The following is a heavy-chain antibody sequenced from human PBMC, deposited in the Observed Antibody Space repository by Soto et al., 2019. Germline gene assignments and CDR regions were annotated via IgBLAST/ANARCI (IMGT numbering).Heavy chain of an antibody. J-gene: IGHJ2*01. CDR2: VYYSGST. D-gene: IGHD5-18*01. CDR1: GGSISSYY. Sequence: SETLSLTCTVSGGSISSYYWSWIRQPPGKGLEWIGYVYYSGSTNYNPSLKSRVTISVDTSKNQFSLKLSSVTAADTAVYYCARGYTYGRYPFYWYFDLWGRGTLVTVSS. CDR3: ARGYTYGRYPFYWYFDL. V-gene: IGHV4-59*01.